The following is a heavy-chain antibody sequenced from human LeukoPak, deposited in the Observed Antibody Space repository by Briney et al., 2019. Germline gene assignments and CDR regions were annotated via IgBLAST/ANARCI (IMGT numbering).Heavy chain of an antibody. V-gene: IGHV1-69*13. D-gene: IGHD4-17*01. J-gene: IGHJ4*02. CDR2: IIPIFGTA. Sequence: SVKVSCKASGGTFSSYAISWVRQAPGQGLEWMGGIIPIFGTANYAQKFQGRVTITADESTSTAYMELSSLRSEDTAVYYCARDPTYGDYEYYFDYWGQGTLVTVSS. CDR1: GGTFSSYA. CDR3: ARDPTYGDYEYYFDY.